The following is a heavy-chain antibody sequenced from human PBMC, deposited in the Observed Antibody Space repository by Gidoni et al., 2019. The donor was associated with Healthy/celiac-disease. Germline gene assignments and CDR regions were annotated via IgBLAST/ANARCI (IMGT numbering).Heavy chain of an antibody. Sequence: QVQLVQSGAEVKKPGSSVKVSCKASGGTFSSYAISWVRQAPGQELEWMGGIIPIVGTANYAQKFQGRVTITADESTSTAYMELSSLRSEDTAVYYCARAPSGGMDTITNGIRYFDYWGQGTLVTVSS. CDR2: IIPIVGTA. J-gene: IGHJ4*02. CDR3: ARAPSGGMDTITNGIRYFDY. CDR1: GGTFSSYA. D-gene: IGHD5-18*01. V-gene: IGHV1-69*01.